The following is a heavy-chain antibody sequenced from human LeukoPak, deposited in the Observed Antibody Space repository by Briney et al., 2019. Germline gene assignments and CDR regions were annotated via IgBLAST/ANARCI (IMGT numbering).Heavy chain of an antibody. CDR2: ISSSSSYI. J-gene: IGHJ3*02. CDR3: ARDDYYGSGSYWGAFDI. Sequence: GGSLRLSCAASGFPFSSYTMNWVRQAPGKGLEWVSSISSSSSYIYYADSVKGRFTISRDNAKNSLYLQMNSLRAEDTAMYYCARDDYYGSGSYWGAFDIWGQGTMVTVSS. V-gene: IGHV3-21*01. CDR1: GFPFSSYT. D-gene: IGHD3-10*01.